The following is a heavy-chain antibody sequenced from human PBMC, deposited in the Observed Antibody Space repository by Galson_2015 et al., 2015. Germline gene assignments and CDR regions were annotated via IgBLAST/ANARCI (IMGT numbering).Heavy chain of an antibody. CDR3: ARDGVGGQGWFAP. D-gene: IGHD3-10*01. CDR1: GFTFSSYE. J-gene: IGHJ5*02. V-gene: IGHV3-48*03. Sequence: SLRLSCAASGFTFSSYEMNWVRQAPGKGLEWVSYISSSGGFIYYADSVKGRFTISRDNARNSLYLQMNSLRAEDTAVYHCARDGVGGQGWFAPWGQGTLVTVSS. CDR2: ISSSGGFI.